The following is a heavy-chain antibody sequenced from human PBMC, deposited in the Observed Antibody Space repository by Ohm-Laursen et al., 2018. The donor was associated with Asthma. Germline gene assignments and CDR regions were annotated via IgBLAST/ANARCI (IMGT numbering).Heavy chain of an antibody. CDR3: ARDSQAMVTTEGLYFGMDV. D-gene: IGHD4-17*01. CDR2: ISWNSGTI. CDR1: GFIFDDYA. J-gene: IGHJ6*02. Sequence: SLRLSCTASGFIFDDYAMHWVRQVPGKGLEWVSGISWNSGTIVQADSVKGRFTISRDNAKNSLYLQMNSLRAEDTALYYCARDSQAMVTTEGLYFGMDVWGQGTTVAVSS. V-gene: IGHV3-9*01.